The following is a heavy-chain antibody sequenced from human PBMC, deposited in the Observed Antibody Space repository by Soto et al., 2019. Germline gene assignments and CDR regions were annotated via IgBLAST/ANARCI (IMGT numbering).Heavy chain of an antibody. CDR2: FHSSGAT. CDR1: GASISSADYY. J-gene: IGHJ4*01. V-gene: IGHV4-30-4*01. D-gene: IGHD3-10*01. CDR3: ASIWFGDFDY. Sequence: QVQLQESGPGLVKPSQTLSLTCTVSGASISSADYYWSWIRQPPGKGLEWIGYFHSSGATYKDPSRQTRVTLSLDTSKHQISLKLDSVTAAATAIYYCASIWFGDFDYWGHGTLVTISS.